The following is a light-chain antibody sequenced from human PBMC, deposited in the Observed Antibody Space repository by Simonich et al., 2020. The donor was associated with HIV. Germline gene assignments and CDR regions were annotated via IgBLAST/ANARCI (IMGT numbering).Light chain of an antibody. CDR3: QQYYSTPLT. J-gene: IGKJ4*01. V-gene: IGKV4-1*01. Sequence: DIVMTQSPDSLAVSLGERATINCKSSQNVLYSSNNKNYLAWYQQKPGQPPKLLIYWASTREAGVPERFSGSGSGTDFTLTISSLQAEDVAVYYCQQYYSTPLTFGGGTKVEIK. CDR1: QNVLYSSNNKNY. CDR2: WAS.